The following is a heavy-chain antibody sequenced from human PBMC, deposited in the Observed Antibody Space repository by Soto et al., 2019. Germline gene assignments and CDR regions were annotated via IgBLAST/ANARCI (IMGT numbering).Heavy chain of an antibody. Sequence: GESLKISCKGSGYSFTSYWIGWVRQMPGKGLEWMGIIYPSDSDTRYSPSFQGQVTISADKSISTAYLQWSSLKASDTAMYYCATTSAAGKYYYGMDVWGQGTTVTVSS. D-gene: IGHD6-13*01. CDR3: ATTSAAGKYYYGMDV. CDR1: GYSFTSYW. V-gene: IGHV5-51*01. CDR2: IYPSDSDT. J-gene: IGHJ6*02.